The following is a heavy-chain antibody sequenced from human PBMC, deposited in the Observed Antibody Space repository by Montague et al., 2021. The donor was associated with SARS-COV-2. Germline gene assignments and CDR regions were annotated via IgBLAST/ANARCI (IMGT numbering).Heavy chain of an antibody. CDR3: ARWDPQTLTLIGLRGKSASDY. CDR2: INHSGTT. J-gene: IGHJ4*02. Sequence: LSLSFSASGFPFSNAWMSWVRQAPGKGLEWIAEINHSGTTNYNFNPSLRSRVTISVDTSKSQFSLKLSSVTAADTGVYYCARWDPQTLTLIGLRGKSASDYWGQGTLVTVSS. V-gene: IGHV4-34*01. CDR1: GFPFSNAW. D-gene: IGHD4-23*01.